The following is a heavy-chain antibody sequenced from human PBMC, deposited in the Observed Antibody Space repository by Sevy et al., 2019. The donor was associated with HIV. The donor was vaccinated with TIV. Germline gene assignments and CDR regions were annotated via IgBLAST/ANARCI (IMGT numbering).Heavy chain of an antibody. J-gene: IGHJ6*02. Sequence: GESLKISCGASGFTFSSYDMHWVRQAAVKGLEWVSGIGSGGDAYYPGSVKGRFTISRENAKNSLYLQMNSLRAGDTAVYYCARSGGYSDYGMDVWGQGTTVTVSS. CDR2: IGSGGDA. CDR1: GFTFSSYD. CDR3: ARSGGYSDYGMDV. V-gene: IGHV3-13*01. D-gene: IGHD5-12*01.